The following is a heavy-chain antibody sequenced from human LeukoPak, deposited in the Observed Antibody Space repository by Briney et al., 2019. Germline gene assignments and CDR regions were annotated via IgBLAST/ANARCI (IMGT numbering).Heavy chain of an antibody. CDR1: GGTCSSYA. J-gene: IGHJ6*02. D-gene: IGHD2-8*01. CDR2: IIPIFGTA. Sequence: GASVEVSCKASGGTCSSYAISWVRQAPGQGLEWMGGIIPIFGTANYAQKFQGRVTITADESTSTAYMELSSLRSEDTAVYYCARRGLPNTYYYYGMDVWGQGTTVTVSS. CDR3: ARRGLPNTYYYYGMDV. V-gene: IGHV1-69*13.